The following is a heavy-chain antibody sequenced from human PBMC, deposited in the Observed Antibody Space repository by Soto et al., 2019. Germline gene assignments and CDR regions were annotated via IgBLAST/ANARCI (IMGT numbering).Heavy chain of an antibody. Sequence: SLVLPGAASGSTFDDYAMHWVRQAPGKGLEWVSGISWNSGSIGYADSVKVRFTISRDNAKNSLYLQMNSLRAEDTALSYCAKDFGSGYSGRNAFDIWGQGTMVTV. CDR2: ISWNSGSI. D-gene: IGHD3-22*01. V-gene: IGHV3-9*01. J-gene: IGHJ3*02. CDR1: GSTFDDYA. CDR3: AKDFGSGYSGRNAFDI.